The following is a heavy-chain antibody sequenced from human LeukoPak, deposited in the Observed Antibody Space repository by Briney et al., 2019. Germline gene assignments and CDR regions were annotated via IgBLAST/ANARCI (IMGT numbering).Heavy chain of an antibody. D-gene: IGHD5-18*01. CDR3: ARSLIQLWFDY. CDR1: GGAFSSYA. J-gene: IGHJ4*02. Sequence: SVKVSCKASGGAFSSYAISWVRQAPGQGLEWMGRIIPILGIANYAQKFQGRVTITADKSTSTAYMELSSLRSEDTAVYYCARSLIQLWFDYWGQGTLVTVSS. V-gene: IGHV1-69*04. CDR2: IIPILGIA.